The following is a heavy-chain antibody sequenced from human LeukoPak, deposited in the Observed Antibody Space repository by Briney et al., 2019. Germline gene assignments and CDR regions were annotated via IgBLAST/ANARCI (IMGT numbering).Heavy chain of an antibody. J-gene: IGHJ4*02. CDR3: VREGEGPLSKDFDY. V-gene: IGHV1-2*02. D-gene: IGHD2/OR15-2a*01. CDR1: GFTFTDHY. CDR2: IGPHSTFT. Sequence: EGSVKVSCKSSGFTFTDHYIHWVRQGPGQGLEWMGYIGPHSTFTSSPQEFQGRVTMTRDASMSTAYMELTRLTSDDTAVYYCVREGEGPLSKDFDYWGQGTLVTVSS.